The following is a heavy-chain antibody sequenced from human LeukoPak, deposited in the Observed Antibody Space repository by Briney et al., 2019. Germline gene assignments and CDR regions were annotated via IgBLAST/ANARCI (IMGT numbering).Heavy chain of an antibody. J-gene: IGHJ3*02. CDR1: GYTFSSYY. CDR2: INPNSGGT. Sequence: ASVKVSCKASGYTFSSYYMHWVRQAPRQGLEWMGWINPNSGGTNYAQKFQGRVTMTRDTSISTAYMELSRLRSDDTAVYYCARDHYYDSSGYYPWAFDIWGQGTMVTVSS. CDR3: ARDHYYDSSGYYPWAFDI. D-gene: IGHD3-22*01. V-gene: IGHV1-2*02.